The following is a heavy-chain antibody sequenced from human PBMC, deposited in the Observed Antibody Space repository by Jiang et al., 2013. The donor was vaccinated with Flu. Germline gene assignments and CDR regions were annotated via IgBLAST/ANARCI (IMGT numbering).Heavy chain of an antibody. Sequence: PGLVKPSETLSLTCTVSGGSISSSSYYWGWIRQPPGKGLEWIGSIYYSGSTYYNPSLKSRVTISVDTSKNQFSLKLSSVTAADTAVYYCAGRGYSGYDSYFDYWGQGTLVTVSS. V-gene: IGHV4-39*01. D-gene: IGHD5-12*01. J-gene: IGHJ4*02. CDR2: IYYSGST. CDR1: GGSISSSSYY. CDR3: AGRGYSGYDSYFDY.